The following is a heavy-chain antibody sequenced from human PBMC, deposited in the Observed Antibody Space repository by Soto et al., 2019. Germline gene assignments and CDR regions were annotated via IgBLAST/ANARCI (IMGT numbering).Heavy chain of an antibody. CDR1: GGSFSGYY. J-gene: IGHJ4*02. CDR3: ARGRDNFYYYDSSGYYYRQYYFDY. D-gene: IGHD3-22*01. Sequence: PSETLSLTCADYGGSFSGYYWSWIRQPPGKGLEWIGEINHSGSTNYNPSLKSRVTISVDTSKNQFSLKLSSVTAADTAVYYCARGRDNFYYYDSSGYYYRQYYFDYWGQGTLVTVSS. V-gene: IGHV4-34*01. CDR2: INHSGST.